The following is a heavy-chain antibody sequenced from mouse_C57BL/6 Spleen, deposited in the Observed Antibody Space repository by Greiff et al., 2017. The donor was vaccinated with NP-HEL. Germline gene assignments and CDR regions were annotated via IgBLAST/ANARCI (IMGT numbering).Heavy chain of an antibody. CDR3: ARNRGRGAYYSNGDCFDY. Sequence: QVTLKVSGPGILQSSQTLSLTCSFSGFSLSTSGMGVSWIRQPSGKGLEWLAHIYWDDDKRYNPSLKSRLTILKDTSRNQVFLKITSVDTADTATYYGARNRGRGAYYSNGDCFDYWGQGTTLTVSA. J-gene: IGHJ2*01. CDR2: IYWDDDK. CDR1: GFSLSTSGMG. V-gene: IGHV8-12*01. D-gene: IGHD2-5*01.